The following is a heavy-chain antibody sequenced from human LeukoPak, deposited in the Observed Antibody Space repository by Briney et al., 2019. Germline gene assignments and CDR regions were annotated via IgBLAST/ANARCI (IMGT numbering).Heavy chain of an antibody. CDR1: GQSLTGYF. D-gene: IGHD3-10*01. J-gene: IGHJ4*02. CDR3: ARLGLHGSGTYYFFDY. CDR2: IDPNTGDT. V-gene: IGHV1-2*06. Sequence: GASVKVSCKASGQSLTGYFIHWVRQAPGQGLEWVGRIDPNTGDTFYAQNSQGRVTVTSATSISTAYMELSRLTSDDTAVYFCARLGLHGSGTYYFFDYWGQGTLVTVSS.